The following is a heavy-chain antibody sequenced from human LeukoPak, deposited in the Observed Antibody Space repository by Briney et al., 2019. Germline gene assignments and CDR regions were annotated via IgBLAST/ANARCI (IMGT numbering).Heavy chain of an antibody. D-gene: IGHD3-22*01. CDR2: ISYDGSNK. V-gene: IGHV3-30-3*01. CDR1: GFTFSSYA. J-gene: IGHJ4*02. Sequence: GRSLRLSCAASGFTFSSYAMHWVRQAPGKGLEWVAVISYDGSNKYYADSVKGRFTISRDNSKNTLYLQMNSLRAEDTAVYYCARGPITMIVVVITGPLGYWGQGTLVTVSS. CDR3: ARGPITMIVVVITGPLGY.